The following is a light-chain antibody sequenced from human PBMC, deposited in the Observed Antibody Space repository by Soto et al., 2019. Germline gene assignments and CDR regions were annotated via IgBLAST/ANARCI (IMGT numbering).Light chain of an antibody. J-gene: IGKJ4*01. CDR3: QEFASN. V-gene: IGKV3-20*01. CDR1: HSMSNSN. Sequence: IVLTQSPGTLSLSPGDRATLKCRASHSMSNSNLAWYQHKPGQAPRLLIYGASNRATGIPDRFSGGGSGTDFSLTITRLEPEDFAVYYCQEFASNFGGGTKVDIK. CDR2: GAS.